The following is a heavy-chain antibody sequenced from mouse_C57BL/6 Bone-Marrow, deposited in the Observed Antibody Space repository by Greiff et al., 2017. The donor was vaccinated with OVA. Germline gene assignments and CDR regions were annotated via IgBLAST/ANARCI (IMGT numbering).Heavy chain of an antibody. D-gene: IGHD2-5*01. CDR1: GFTFSSYA. CDR2: ISSGGDYI. V-gene: IGHV5-9-1*02. Sequence: EVQRVESGEGLVKPGGSLKLSCAASGFTFSSYAMSWVRQTPEKRLEWVAYISSGGDYIYYADTVKGRFTISRDNARNTLYLQMSSLKSEDTAMYYCTRDRTYYSNYRFAYWGQGTLVTVSA. CDR3: TRDRTYYSNYRFAY. J-gene: IGHJ3*01.